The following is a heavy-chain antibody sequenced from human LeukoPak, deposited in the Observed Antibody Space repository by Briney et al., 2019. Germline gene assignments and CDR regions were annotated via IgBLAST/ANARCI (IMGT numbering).Heavy chain of an antibody. CDR2: INPNSGGT. D-gene: IGHD2-2*01. CDR1: GYTFTGYY. Sequence: GASVKVSCEASGYTFTGYYMHWVRQAPGQGLEWMGWINPNSGGTNYAQKFQGRVTMTRDTSISTAYMELSRLRSDDTAVYYCARALGYCSSTSCYDTGTKNWFDPWGQGTLVTVSS. V-gene: IGHV1-2*02. J-gene: IGHJ5*02. CDR3: ARALGYCSSTSCYDTGTKNWFDP.